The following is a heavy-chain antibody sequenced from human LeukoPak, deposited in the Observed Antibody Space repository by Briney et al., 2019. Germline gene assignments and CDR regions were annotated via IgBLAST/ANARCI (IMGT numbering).Heavy chain of an antibody. CDR2: IIPILGIA. CDR3: ARDQADSSGYLFDY. Sequence: SVKVSFKASGGTFSSYTISWVRQAPGQGLEWMGRIIPILGIANYAQKFQGRVTITADKSTSTAYMELSSLRSEDTAVYYCARDQADSSGYLFDYWGQGTLVTVSS. J-gene: IGHJ4*02. V-gene: IGHV1-69*04. D-gene: IGHD3-22*01. CDR1: GGTFSSYT.